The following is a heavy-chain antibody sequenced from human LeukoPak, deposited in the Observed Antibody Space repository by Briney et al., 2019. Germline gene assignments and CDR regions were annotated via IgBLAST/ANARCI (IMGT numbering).Heavy chain of an antibody. D-gene: IGHD1-1*01. J-gene: IGHJ5*02. CDR2: MNPNSGNT. V-gene: IGHV1-8*03. CDR1: GYTFTSYD. Sequence: WASVKVSCKASGYTFTSYDINWVRQATGQGLEWMGWMNPNSGNTGYAQKFQGRVTITRNTSISTAYMELSGLRSDDTAVYYCAREKAPLAVQLERTNWFDPWGQGTLVTVSS. CDR3: AREKAPLAVQLERTNWFDP.